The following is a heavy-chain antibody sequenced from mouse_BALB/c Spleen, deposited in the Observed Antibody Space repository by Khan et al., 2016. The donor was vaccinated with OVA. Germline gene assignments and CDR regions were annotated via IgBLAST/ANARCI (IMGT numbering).Heavy chain of an antibody. CDR1: GYTFSMYW. CDR3: RRGGYNPAMDY. D-gene: IGHD1-3*01. J-gene: IGHJ4*01. Sequence: QVQLKESGAELMKPGASVTISCKATGYTFSMYWIEWVKQRPGHGLEWIGDILPGSGSTNNNEKFKGKATFTADASSNTAYMQLSSLTSEDSAVYYWRRGGYNPAMDYWGQGTSVTVSS. CDR2: ILPGSGST. V-gene: IGHV1-9*01.